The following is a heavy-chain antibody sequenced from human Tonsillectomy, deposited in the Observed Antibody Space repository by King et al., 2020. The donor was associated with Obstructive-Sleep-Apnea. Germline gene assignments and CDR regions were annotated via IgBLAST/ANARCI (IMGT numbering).Heavy chain of an antibody. CDR2: ISKDERKK. Sequence: VQLVESGGGVVQPGRSLRLSCAASGFILSNYALHGVRQAPGKGLEWVAFISKDERKKYYGDSVKGRFTISRDNSKNTLYLQMDSLRTEDTAVYYCAGLFPGTWSYFDYWGQGILVTVSS. V-gene: IGHV3-30*04. CDR3: AGLFPGTWSYFDY. CDR1: GFILSNYA. D-gene: IGHD3-10*01. J-gene: IGHJ4*02.